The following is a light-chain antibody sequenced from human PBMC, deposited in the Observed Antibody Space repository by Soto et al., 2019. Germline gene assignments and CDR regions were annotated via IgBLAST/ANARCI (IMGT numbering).Light chain of an antibody. Sequence: EIVLTQSPGTLSLSPGERATLSCRASQSVSRYLAWYQQKPGQAPRLLIYDASSRAIGIPARFSGSGSVTDFTLTISSLEPEDFAVYYCQQRTNWPPGFTFGQGTKLEIK. CDR1: QSVSRY. CDR3: QQRTNWPPGFT. V-gene: IGKV3-11*01. CDR2: DAS. J-gene: IGKJ2*01.